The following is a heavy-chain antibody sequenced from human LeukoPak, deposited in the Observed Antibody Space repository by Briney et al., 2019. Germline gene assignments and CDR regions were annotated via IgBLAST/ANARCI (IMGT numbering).Heavy chain of an antibody. J-gene: IGHJ3*02. D-gene: IGHD1-1*01. V-gene: IGHV4-59*01. Sequence: SETLSLTCTVSGGSISSYYWSWIRQPPGKGLEWIGYIYYSGSTNYNPSLKSRVTISVDTSKNQFSLKLSSVTAADTAVYYCARCKLDAFDIWGQGTMVTVSS. CDR3: ARCKLDAFDI. CDR2: IYYSGST. CDR1: GGSISSYY.